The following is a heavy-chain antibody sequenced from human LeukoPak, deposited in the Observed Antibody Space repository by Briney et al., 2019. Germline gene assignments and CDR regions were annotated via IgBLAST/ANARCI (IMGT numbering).Heavy chain of an antibody. CDR1: GFTFSSYS. J-gene: IGHJ6*03. V-gene: IGHV3-21*01. D-gene: IGHD1-26*01. CDR3: ARVRGSYRDYYMDV. CDR2: ISSSSSYI. Sequence: GGSLRLSCAASGFTFSSYSMNWVRQAPGKGLEWFSSISSSSSYIYYADSVKGRFTISRDNAKNSLYLQRNSLRAEDTAVYYCARVRGSYRDYYMDVWGKGTTVTVCS.